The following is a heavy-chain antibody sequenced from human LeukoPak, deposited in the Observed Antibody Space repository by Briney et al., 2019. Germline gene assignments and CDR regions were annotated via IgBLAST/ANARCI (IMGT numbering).Heavy chain of an antibody. CDR3: ARLGGRATGPIDI. D-gene: IGHD3-16*01. J-gene: IGHJ3*02. CDR2: IKSDGSST. CDR1: GFSFSGYR. V-gene: IGHV3-74*01. Sequence: PGGSLRLSCVASGFSFSGYRMHWVRQAPGKGLVWVSRIKSDGSSTSYADSVKGRFTISRDNTKNTLYLQMNSLRAEDTAVYYCARLGGRATGPIDIWGQGTMVTVSS.